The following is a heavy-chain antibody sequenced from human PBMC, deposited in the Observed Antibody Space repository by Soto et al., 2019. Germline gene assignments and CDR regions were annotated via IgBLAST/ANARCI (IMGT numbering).Heavy chain of an antibody. CDR1: GFTFSSYA. CDR2: ISGSGGST. J-gene: IGHJ4*02. D-gene: IGHD5-12*01. Sequence: GGSLRLSCAASGFTFSSYAMSWVRQAPGKGLEWVSAISGSGGSTYYADSVKGRFTISRDNSKNTLYLQMNSLRAEDTAVYYCAKSGGANIVATLMGYFDYWGQGTLVTVSS. CDR3: AKSGGANIVATLMGYFDY. V-gene: IGHV3-23*01.